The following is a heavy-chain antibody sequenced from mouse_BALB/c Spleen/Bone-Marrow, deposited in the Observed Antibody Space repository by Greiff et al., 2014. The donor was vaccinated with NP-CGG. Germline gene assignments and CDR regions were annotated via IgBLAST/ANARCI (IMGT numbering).Heavy chain of an antibody. D-gene: IGHD2-3*01. CDR3: ARSDGYYEGFAY. CDR1: GFSLTGYS. Sequence: VHLVESGPGPVAPSQSLSITCTVSGFSLTGYSVNWVRQPPGKGLEWLGMIWGDGSTDYNSALKSRLSISKDNSKSQVFLKMNSLQTDDTARYYCARSDGYYEGFAYWGQGTLVTVSA. CDR2: IWGDGST. V-gene: IGHV2-6-7*01. J-gene: IGHJ3*01.